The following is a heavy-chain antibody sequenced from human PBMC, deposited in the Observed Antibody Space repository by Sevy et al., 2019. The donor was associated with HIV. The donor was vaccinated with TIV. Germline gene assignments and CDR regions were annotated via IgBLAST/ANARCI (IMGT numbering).Heavy chain of an antibody. Sequence: GGSLRLSCAASGFSLSKYWMHWVRQAPGKGLEWVANIKQDESEKYYVASVKGRFTISRDNAKNSVYLEMNSLRPEDTAIYYCAKGNSGSFDYWGQGTLVTVSS. CDR2: IKQDESEK. CDR3: AKGNSGSFDY. D-gene: IGHD3-22*01. J-gene: IGHJ4*02. V-gene: IGHV3-7*01. CDR1: GFSLSKYW.